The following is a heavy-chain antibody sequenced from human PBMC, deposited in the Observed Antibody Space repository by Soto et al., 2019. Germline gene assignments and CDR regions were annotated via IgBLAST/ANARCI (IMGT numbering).Heavy chain of an antibody. Sequence: QVQLQESGPGLVKPSETLSLTCTVSGGSISSYYWSWIRQPPGKGLEWIGYIYYSGSTNYNPSLKSRVIISVDTSKNQFSLKLSSVTAADTAVYYCARGSSGGFLEWLLFDYWGQGTLVTVSS. V-gene: IGHV4-59*01. CDR3: ARGSSGGFLEWLLFDY. D-gene: IGHD3-3*01. CDR1: GGSISSYY. J-gene: IGHJ4*02. CDR2: IYYSGST.